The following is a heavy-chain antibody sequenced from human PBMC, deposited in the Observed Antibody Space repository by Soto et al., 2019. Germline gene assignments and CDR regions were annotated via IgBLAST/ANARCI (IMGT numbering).Heavy chain of an antibody. CDR2: IIPIFGTA. CDR1: GGTFSSYA. CDR3: ARDPEHSGYDRDPDYYGMDV. Sequence: QVQLVQSGAEVKKPGSSVKVSCKASGGTFSSYAISWVRQAPGQGLEWMGGIIPIFGTANYAQKFQGRVTITADESTSTAYMELSSLRSEDTAVYYCARDPEHSGYDRDPDYYGMDVWGQGTTVTVSS. V-gene: IGHV1-69*12. D-gene: IGHD5-12*01. J-gene: IGHJ6*02.